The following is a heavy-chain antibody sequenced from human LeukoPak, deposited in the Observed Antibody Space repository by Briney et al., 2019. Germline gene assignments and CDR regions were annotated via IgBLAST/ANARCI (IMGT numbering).Heavy chain of an antibody. CDR2: ISYDGSNK. D-gene: IGHD3-22*01. J-gene: IGHJ3*02. Sequence: GGSLRLYCAASGFTFSSYAMHWVRQAPGKGLEWVAVISYDGSNKYYADSVKGRFTISRDNSKNTLYPQMNSLRAEDTAVYYCAREVVVTDDAFDIWGQGTMVTVSS. V-gene: IGHV3-30*04. CDR1: GFTFSSYA. CDR3: AREVVVTDDAFDI.